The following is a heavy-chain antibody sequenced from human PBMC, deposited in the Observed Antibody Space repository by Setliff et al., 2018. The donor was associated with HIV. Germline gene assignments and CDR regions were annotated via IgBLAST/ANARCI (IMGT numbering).Heavy chain of an antibody. CDR1: GYSFVDFW. D-gene: IGHD6-19*01. CDR2: IYPDDSDT. J-gene: IGHJ2*01. Sequence: PGESLKISCHLSGYSFVDFWIGWVRQMPGKGLEWMGIIYPDDSDTRYSPSFQGQVTISADKSISTAYLQWSSLKASDTAMYYCARQGVGIAVAGNRYFDLWGRGTLVTVSS. V-gene: IGHV5-51*01. CDR3: ARQGVGIAVAGNRYFDL.